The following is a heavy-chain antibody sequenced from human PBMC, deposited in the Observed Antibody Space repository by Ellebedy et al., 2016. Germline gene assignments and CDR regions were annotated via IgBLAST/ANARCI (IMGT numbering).Heavy chain of an antibody. CDR2: INSGSSYT. CDR3: AGDFEKWQVGKPAGFAYGSDV. Sequence: GGSLRLSCAASGFTFSTYGMNWVRQAPGKGLEWISSINSGSSYTDYADSVRGRFSISRDNAKNSLFLQMNSLRAEDTAVYYCAGDFEKWQVGKPAGFAYGSDVWGQGTTVTVSS. CDR1: GFTFSTYG. D-gene: IGHD6-19*01. J-gene: IGHJ6*02. V-gene: IGHV3-21*01.